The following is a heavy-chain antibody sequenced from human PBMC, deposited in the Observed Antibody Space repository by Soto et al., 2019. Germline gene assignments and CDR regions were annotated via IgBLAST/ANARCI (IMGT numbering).Heavy chain of an antibody. CDR2: IAVGGGGT. J-gene: IGHJ4*02. CDR1: GFTFSTFA. Sequence: EVQLLESGGGLVQPGGSLRLSCAASGFTFSTFAISWVRQGPGKGLEWFSGIAVGGGGTYYADSVKGRFTISRDNSKNTLYRQMDSLRAEDTALYYCAKGYCGTTSCSRGYFDSWGQGTLVTVSS. V-gene: IGHV3-23*01. CDR3: AKGYCGTTSCSRGYFDS. D-gene: IGHD2-2*01.